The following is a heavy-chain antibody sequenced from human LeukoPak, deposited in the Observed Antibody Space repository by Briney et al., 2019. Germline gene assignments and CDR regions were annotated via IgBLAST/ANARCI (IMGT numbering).Heavy chain of an antibody. J-gene: IGHJ5*02. D-gene: IGHD1-26*01. CDR2: INPNSGGT. Sequence: ASVKVSCKASGDTFSGYYMHWVRQTPGQGLEWMGWINPNSGGTNYAQKFQGRATMTRDTSITTAYMELMRLRSDDTAEYYCATSGSSFRWFDPWGQGTLVTVSS. CDR1: GDTFSGYY. V-gene: IGHV1-2*02. CDR3: ATSGSSFRWFDP.